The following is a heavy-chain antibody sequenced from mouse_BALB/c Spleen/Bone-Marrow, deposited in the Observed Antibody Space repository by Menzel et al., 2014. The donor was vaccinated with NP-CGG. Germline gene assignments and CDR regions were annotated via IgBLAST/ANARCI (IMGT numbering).Heavy chain of an antibody. CDR1: GYTFTEYT. Sequence: VQLKQSGPELVKPGASVKISCKTSGYTFTEYTMHWVKQSHGKSLEWIGSINPNNGGTNYNQKFKGKATLTVDKSSSTAYMELRSLTSEDSAVYYCARGDGYYVYAMDYWGQGTSVTVSS. CDR2: INPNNGGT. CDR3: ARGDGYYVYAMDY. D-gene: IGHD2-3*01. V-gene: IGHV1-18*01. J-gene: IGHJ4*01.